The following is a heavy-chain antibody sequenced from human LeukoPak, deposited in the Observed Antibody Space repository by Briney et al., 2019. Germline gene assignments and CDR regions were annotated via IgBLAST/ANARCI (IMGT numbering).Heavy chain of an antibody. D-gene: IGHD2/OR15-2a*01. J-gene: IGHJ6*03. CDR3: ARNPLNNYYYYYMDV. Sequence: DSVKVSCKASGYTFTSYYMHWVRQAPGQGLEWMGIINPSGGSKSYAQKFQGRVTMTRDMSTSTVYMELSSLRSEDTAVYYCARNPLNNYYYYYMDVWGKGTTVTVSS. CDR1: GYTFTSYY. CDR2: INPSGGSK. V-gene: IGHV1-46*01.